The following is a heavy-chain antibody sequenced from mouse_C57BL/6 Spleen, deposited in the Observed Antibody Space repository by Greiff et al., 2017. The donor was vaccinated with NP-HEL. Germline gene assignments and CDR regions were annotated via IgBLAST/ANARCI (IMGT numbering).Heavy chain of an antibody. CDR3: ARDYYGSSGFDY. D-gene: IGHD1-1*01. Sequence: QVQLQQPGAELVMPGASVKLSCKASGYTFTNYWMHWVKQRPGQGLEWIGEIDPSDSYTNYNQKFKGKSTLTVDKSSSTAYMQLSSLTSEDSAVYYCARDYYGSSGFDYWGQGTTLTVSS. J-gene: IGHJ2*01. CDR2: IDPSDSYT. CDR1: GYTFTNYW. V-gene: IGHV1-69*01.